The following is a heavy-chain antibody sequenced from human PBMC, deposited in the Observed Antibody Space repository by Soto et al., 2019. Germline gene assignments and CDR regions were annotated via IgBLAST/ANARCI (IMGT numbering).Heavy chain of an antibody. D-gene: IGHD5-12*01. CDR3: ARDGYGDYALSSDY. CDR2: ISAYSGAT. J-gene: IGHJ4*02. CDR1: GYTFTSFG. V-gene: IGHV1-18*01. Sequence: QVQLVQSGAEVKKPGASVSVSCKASGYTFTSFGITRVRQAPGHGPGWMGWISAYSGATKLAQKFQGRVTTTMDTPTSTAYMELRSLRSDDTATYYCARDGYGDYALSSDYWGQGSLVSVSS.